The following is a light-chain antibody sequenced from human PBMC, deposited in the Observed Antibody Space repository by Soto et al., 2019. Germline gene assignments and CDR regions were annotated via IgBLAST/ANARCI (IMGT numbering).Light chain of an antibody. CDR3: QSYDSSLSAL. CDR2: GNS. J-gene: IGLJ2*01. V-gene: IGLV1-40*01. Sequence: QPVLTQPPSVSGAPGQRVTISCTGSSSNIGAGYDVHWYQQLPRTAPKLLIYGNSNRPSGVPDRFSGSKSGTSASLAITGLQAEDEADYYCQSYDSSLSALFGGGTKLTVL. CDR1: SSNIGAGYD.